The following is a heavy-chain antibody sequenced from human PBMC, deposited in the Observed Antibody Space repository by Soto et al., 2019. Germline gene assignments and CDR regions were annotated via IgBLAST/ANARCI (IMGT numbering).Heavy chain of an antibody. V-gene: IGHV3-7*01. Sequence: WMSWVRQAPGKGPEWLANISEDGSETYYVDSAKGRFTIFRDNSKNSLHMQMNSLRAEDTAVYYCARGPYWGQGTLVTVSS. CDR3: ARGPY. J-gene: IGHJ4*01. CDR2: ISEDGSET. CDR1: W.